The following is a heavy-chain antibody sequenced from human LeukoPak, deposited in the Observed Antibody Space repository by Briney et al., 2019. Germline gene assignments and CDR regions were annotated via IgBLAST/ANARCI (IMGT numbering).Heavy chain of an antibody. V-gene: IGHV1-69*01. CDR1: GGTFSSYA. D-gene: IGHD3-10*01. J-gene: IGHJ4*02. CDR2: IIPIFGTA. Sequence: GASVKVSCKASGGTFSSYAISWVRQSPGQGLEWMGGIIPIFGTANYAQKFQGRVTITADESTSTAYMKLSSLRSEDTAVYYCARAFTMVRGVIDYFDYWGQGTLVTVSS. CDR3: ARAFTMVRGVIDYFDY.